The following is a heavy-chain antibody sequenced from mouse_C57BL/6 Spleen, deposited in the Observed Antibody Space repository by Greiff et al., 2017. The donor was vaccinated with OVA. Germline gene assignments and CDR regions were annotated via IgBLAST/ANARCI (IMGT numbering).Heavy chain of an antibody. CDR3: ARDDYDDEDDAMDY. Sequence: VQLQQSGPELVKPGASVKISCKASGYSFTDYNMYWVKQSIGKSLEWIGVINPNYGTTSYNQKFKGKATLTVDQSSSTAYMQLNSMTSEDSAFYYCARDDYDDEDDAMDYWGQGTSVTVSS. J-gene: IGHJ4*01. CDR1: GYSFTDYN. V-gene: IGHV1-39*01. D-gene: IGHD2-4*01. CDR2: INPNYGTT.